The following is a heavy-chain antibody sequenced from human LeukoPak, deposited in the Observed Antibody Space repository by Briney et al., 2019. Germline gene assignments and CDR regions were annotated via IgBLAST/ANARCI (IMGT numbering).Heavy chain of an antibody. D-gene: IGHD2-15*01. CDR3: ANGVCRGGRCSSGAY. CDR1: GLTLTRYG. Sequence: GGSLRLSCAASGLTLTRYGLQWVRQAPGKGMEWVAYTRDDGSKNWYGDFVKGRFSIFRDNSKSTLYLQVNSLSREDAAVDYCANGVCRGGRCSSGAYWGQGTLVTVSS. V-gene: IGHV3-30*02. CDR2: TRDDGSKN. J-gene: IGHJ4*02.